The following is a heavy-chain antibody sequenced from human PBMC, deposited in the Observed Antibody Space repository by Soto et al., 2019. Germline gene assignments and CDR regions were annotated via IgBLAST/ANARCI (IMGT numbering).Heavy chain of an antibody. CDR2: ISSSSSYT. CDR1: GFTFSDYY. J-gene: IGHJ6*02. Sequence: VGSLRLSCAASGFTFSDYYMSWIRQAPGKGLEWVSYISSSSSYTNYADSVKGRFTISRDNAKNSLYLQMNSLRAEDTAVYYCARYYYDSSGYLNYYYGMDVWGQGTTVTSP. V-gene: IGHV3-11*06. D-gene: IGHD3-22*01. CDR3: ARYYYDSSGYLNYYYGMDV.